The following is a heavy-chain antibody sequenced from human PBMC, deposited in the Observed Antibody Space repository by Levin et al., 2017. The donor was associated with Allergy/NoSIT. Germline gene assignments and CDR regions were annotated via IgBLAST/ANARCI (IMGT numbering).Heavy chain of an antibody. Sequence: SQTLSLTCTVSGGSISSSSYYWGWIRQPPGKGLEWIGSIYYSGSTYYNPSLKSRVTISVDTSKNQFSLKLSSVTAADTAVYYCAREVTTSGFPTFYYYYGMDVWGQGTTVTVSS. CDR3: AREVTTSGFPTFYYYYGMDV. D-gene: IGHD4-17*01. CDR2: IYYSGST. J-gene: IGHJ6*02. V-gene: IGHV4-39*07. CDR1: GGSISSSSYY.